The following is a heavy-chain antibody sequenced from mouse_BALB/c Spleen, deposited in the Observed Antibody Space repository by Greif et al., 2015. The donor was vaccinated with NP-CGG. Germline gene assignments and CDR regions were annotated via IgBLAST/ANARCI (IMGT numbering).Heavy chain of an antibody. D-gene: IGHD1-1*01. CDR2: IYPGDGDT. Sequence: VQLQQSGAELVRPGSSVKISCKASGYAFSSYWMNWVKQRPGQGLEWIGQIYPGDGDTNYNGKFKGKATLTADKSSSTDYKQLSRLTSEDDAVDFSARGDYGTRYFDVWGAGTTVTASS. V-gene: IGHV1-80*01. CDR3: ARGDYGTRYFDV. CDR1: GYAFSSYW. J-gene: IGHJ1*01.